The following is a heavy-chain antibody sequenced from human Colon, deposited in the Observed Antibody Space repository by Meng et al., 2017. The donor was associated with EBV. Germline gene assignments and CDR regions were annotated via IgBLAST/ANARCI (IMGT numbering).Heavy chain of an antibody. CDR2: IKSNVNGGTT. CDR3: TTDPPYTMGRYSQH. V-gene: IGHV3-15*01. D-gene: IGHD3-10*01. J-gene: IGHJ1*01. Sequence: EEQLVESXXGLVKXGGSLRLSGAFCGFIFSNLWMTWVRQAPGRGLEWVGLIKSNVNGGTTDYAAPMKGKFTISRDDSKSTIYLQMNSLKAEDTAVYFCTTDPPYTMGRYSQHWGQGTLVTVSS. CDR1: GFIFSNLW.